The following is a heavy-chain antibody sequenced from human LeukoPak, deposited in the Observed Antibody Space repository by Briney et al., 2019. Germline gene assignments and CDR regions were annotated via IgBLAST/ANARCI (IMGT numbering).Heavy chain of an antibody. CDR1: GFTISSYW. CDR2: IKQDASEE. D-gene: IGHD2-15*01. J-gene: IGHJ6*02. V-gene: IGHV3-7*01. Sequence: PGGSLRLSCAASGFTISSYWMSWVRQAPGKGLEWVANIKQDASEEYYVDSVKGRFTISRDNAKNSLYLQMSSLRAEDTAVYYCVRPRGSYYFAMDVWGQGTTVTVSS. CDR3: VRPRGSYYFAMDV.